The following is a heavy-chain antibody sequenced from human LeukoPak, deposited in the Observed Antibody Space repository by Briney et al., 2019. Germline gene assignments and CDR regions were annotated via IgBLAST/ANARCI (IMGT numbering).Heavy chain of an antibody. Sequence: GGSLRLSCAASGFTFSAYALHWVRQAPGKGLGWVAVRSYDGSNEYYADSVKGRFTISRDNSKNTLYPQVNSLTTEDTAVYYCARDKCITGTFFPDFWGQGILVTVSP. CDR1: GFTFSAYA. CDR3: ARDKCITGTFFPDF. V-gene: IGHV3-30*04. D-gene: IGHD1/OR15-1a*01. CDR2: RSYDGSNE. J-gene: IGHJ4*02.